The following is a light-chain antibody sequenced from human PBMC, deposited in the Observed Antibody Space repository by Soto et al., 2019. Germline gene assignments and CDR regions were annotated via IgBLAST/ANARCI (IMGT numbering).Light chain of an antibody. Sequence: DIVLTQSPGTLSLSPGERATLSCRASQSVSSKYLAWYQQKPGQPPRVLIYGTSIRATGIPERFSGGGSGTDFTRTITLLESEDFAVYSCRQYGSSLFTFGPGTKVDF. J-gene: IGKJ3*01. V-gene: IGKV3-20*01. CDR2: GTS. CDR1: QSVSSKY. CDR3: RQYGSSLFT.